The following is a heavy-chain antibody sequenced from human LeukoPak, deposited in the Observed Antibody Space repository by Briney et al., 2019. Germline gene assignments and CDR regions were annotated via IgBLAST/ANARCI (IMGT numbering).Heavy chain of an antibody. V-gene: IGHV4-39*01. D-gene: IGHD6-13*01. Sequence: SETLSLTCTVSGGSISSSSYYWGWIRQPPGKGLEWIGSIYYSGSTYYNPPLKSRVTISVDTSKNQFSLKLSSVTAADTAVYYCARRPRAAAGTGLFGYWGHGTLVTVSS. CDR3: ARRPRAAAGTGLFGY. J-gene: IGHJ5*01. CDR2: IYYSGST. CDR1: GGSISSSSYY.